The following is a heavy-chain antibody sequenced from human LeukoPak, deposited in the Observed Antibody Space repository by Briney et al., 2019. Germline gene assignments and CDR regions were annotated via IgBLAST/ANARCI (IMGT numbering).Heavy chain of an antibody. D-gene: IGHD3-22*01. CDR2: INHSGST. Sequence: SETLSLTCAVSGYSISSGYYWGWIRQPPGKGLEWIGEINHSGSTNYNPSLKSRVTISVDTSKNQFSLKLSSVTAADTAVYYCARGLDYYDSSGPYWYFDLWGRGTLVTVSS. CDR1: GYSISSGYY. J-gene: IGHJ2*01. V-gene: IGHV4-38-2*01. CDR3: ARGLDYYDSSGPYWYFDL.